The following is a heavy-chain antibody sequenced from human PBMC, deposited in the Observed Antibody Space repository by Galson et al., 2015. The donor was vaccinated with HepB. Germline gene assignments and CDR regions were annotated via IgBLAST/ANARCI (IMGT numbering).Heavy chain of an antibody. V-gene: IGHV6-1*01. Sequence: CAISGDSVSSNSAAWNWIRQSPSRGLEWLGRTYYRSKWYNNYAVSAKSRVTINPDTSKNQFSLKLSSVTAADTAVYYCAREKGQLVVWFDPWGQGTLVTVSS. J-gene: IGHJ5*02. CDR1: GDSVSSNSAA. CDR2: TYYRSKWYN. D-gene: IGHD6-6*01. CDR3: AREKGQLVVWFDP.